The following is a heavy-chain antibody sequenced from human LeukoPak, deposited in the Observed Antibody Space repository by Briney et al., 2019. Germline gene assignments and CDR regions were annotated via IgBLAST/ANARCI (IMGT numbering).Heavy chain of an antibody. J-gene: IGHJ2*01. D-gene: IGHD6-25*01. CDR1: GFTFSSYG. CDR2: IRYDGSNK. Sequence: GGSLRLSCAASGFTFSSYGMHWVRQAPGKGLEWVAVIRYDGSNKYYADSVKGRFTISRDNSKNTLYLQMNSLRAEDTAVYYCAKASSAAWYFDLWGRGTLVTVSS. CDR3: AKASSAAWYFDL. V-gene: IGHV3-30*02.